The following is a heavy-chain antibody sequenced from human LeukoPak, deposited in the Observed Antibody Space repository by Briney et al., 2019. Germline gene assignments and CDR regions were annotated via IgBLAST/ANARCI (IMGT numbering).Heavy chain of an antibody. V-gene: IGHV4-59*12. Sequence: SETLSLTCTVSGGSISSYYWSWIRQPPGKGLEWIGYVYYSGSTNYNPSLKSRVTISVDRSKNQFSLKLSSVTAADTAVYYCARERGDCSSTSCANWFDPWGQGTLVTVSS. D-gene: IGHD2-2*01. CDR2: VYYSGST. J-gene: IGHJ5*02. CDR3: ARERGDCSSTSCANWFDP. CDR1: GGSISSYY.